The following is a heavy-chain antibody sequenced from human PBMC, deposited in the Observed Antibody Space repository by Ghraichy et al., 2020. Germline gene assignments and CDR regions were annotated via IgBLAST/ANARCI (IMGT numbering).Heavy chain of an antibody. CDR3: VRDRGAYGDYVLDF. D-gene: IGHD4-17*01. V-gene: IGHV3-33*01. CDR1: GFVFSRNA. J-gene: IGHJ4*02. CDR2: TWYDGSSD. Sequence: LSLTCAVSGFVFSRNAMHWVRQTPGKGLEWVALTWYDGSSDYYADSVKGRFTISRDNSKNTLYLQMHSLRVEDTAVYYCVRDRGAYGDYVLDFWGQGTLVTVSS.